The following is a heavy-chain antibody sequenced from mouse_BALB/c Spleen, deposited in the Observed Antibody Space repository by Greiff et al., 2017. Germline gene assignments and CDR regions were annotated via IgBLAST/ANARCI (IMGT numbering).Heavy chain of an antibody. J-gene: IGHJ3*01. Sequence: VKLMESGPGLVAPSQSLSITCTVSGFSLTSYGVHWVRQPPGKGLEWLGVIWAGGSTNYNSALMSRLSISKDNSKSQVFLKMNSLQTDDTAMYYCARGEVRRGFAYWGQGTLVTVSA. CDR2: IWAGGST. D-gene: IGHD2-14*01. CDR3: ARGEVRRGFAY. V-gene: IGHV2-9*02. CDR1: GFSLTSYG.